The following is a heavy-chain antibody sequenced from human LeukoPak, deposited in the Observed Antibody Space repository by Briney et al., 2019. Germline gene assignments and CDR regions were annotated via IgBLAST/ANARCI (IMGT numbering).Heavy chain of an antibody. V-gene: IGHV4-4*09. CDR2: THPSGNT. J-gene: IGHJ5*02. CDR3: ARKAPKKGWFDP. Sequence: PSETLSLTCTVSGGSNNSYYWSWIRQPPGKGLEWIGYTHPSGNTNYSPSLKSRVTISIDMSRNQFSLKLSSVTAADMAVYYCARKAPKKGWFDPWGQGTLVTVSS. CDR1: GGSNNSYY.